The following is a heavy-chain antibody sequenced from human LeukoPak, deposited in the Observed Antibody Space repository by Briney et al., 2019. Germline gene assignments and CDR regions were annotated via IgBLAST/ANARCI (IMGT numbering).Heavy chain of an antibody. J-gene: IGHJ5*02. CDR2: IYYSGST. Sequence: SETLSLTCTVSGGSISSSSYYWGWIRQPPGKGLEWIGSIYYSGSTYYNPSLKSRVTISVDTSKNQFSLKLSSVTAADTAVYYCARRVIAAAGITPFNWFDPWGQGTLVTVSS. CDR1: GGSISSSSYY. V-gene: IGHV4-39*01. D-gene: IGHD6-13*01. CDR3: ARRVIAAAGITPFNWFDP.